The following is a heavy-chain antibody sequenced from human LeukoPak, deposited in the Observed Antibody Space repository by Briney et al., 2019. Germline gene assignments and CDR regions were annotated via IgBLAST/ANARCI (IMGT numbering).Heavy chain of an antibody. CDR1: GGSISSGGYS. CDR2: IYHSGST. CDR3: ARANLNNSSWTQINFDY. V-gene: IGHV4-30-2*01. D-gene: IGHD6-13*01. Sequence: SQTLSLTCAVSGGSISSGGYSWSWIRQPPGKGLEWIGYIYHSGSTYYNPSLKSRVTISVDRSKNQFSLKLSSVTAADTAVYYCARANLNNSSWTQINFDYWGQGTLVTVSS. J-gene: IGHJ4*02.